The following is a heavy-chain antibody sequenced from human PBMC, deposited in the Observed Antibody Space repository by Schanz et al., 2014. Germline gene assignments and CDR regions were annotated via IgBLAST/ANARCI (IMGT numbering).Heavy chain of an antibody. Sequence: DVQLLESGGGLVQPGGSLRLSCAASGFTFSSYAMTWVRQAPGMGLEWVSAISGRDGSTYSADSVRGRFTISRDNSKNTLYLQMNSLRAEDTAVYYCAKGRFGELSAFDIWGQGTMVTVSS. J-gene: IGHJ3*02. CDR3: AKGRFGELSAFDI. CDR1: GFTFSSYA. V-gene: IGHV3-23*01. D-gene: IGHD3-10*01. CDR2: ISGRDGST.